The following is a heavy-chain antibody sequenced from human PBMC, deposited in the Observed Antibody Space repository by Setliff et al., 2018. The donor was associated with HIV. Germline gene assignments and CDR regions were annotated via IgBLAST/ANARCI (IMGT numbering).Heavy chain of an antibody. J-gene: IGHJ6*02. CDR1: GGSISSYY. V-gene: IGHV4-4*07. CDR3: AREIWGQVAHVPYGMDV. CDR2: FYTSGST. D-gene: IGHD5-12*01. Sequence: SETLSLTCTVSGGSISSYYWSWIRQPAGKGLEWIGRFYTSGSTNYNPSLKSRVTMSVDTSKNQFSLKVRYETAADTAIYYCAREIWGQVAHVPYGMDVWGQGTTVTVSS.